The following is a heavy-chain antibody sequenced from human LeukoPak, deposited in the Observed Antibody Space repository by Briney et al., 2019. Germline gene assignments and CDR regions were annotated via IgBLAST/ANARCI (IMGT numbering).Heavy chain of an antibody. CDR1: GGSINSYY. CDR2: IYYSGST. CDR3: TSGGMVSGDY. Sequence: SETLSLTCTVSGGSINSYYWSWIRQPPGKGLEWIGYIYYSGSTNYNPSLKSRVTISRDTSKNQFSLKLRPVTAADTAVYYCTSGGMVSGDYWGHGTLVTVSS. J-gene: IGHJ4*01. D-gene: IGHD2-8*01. V-gene: IGHV4-59*01.